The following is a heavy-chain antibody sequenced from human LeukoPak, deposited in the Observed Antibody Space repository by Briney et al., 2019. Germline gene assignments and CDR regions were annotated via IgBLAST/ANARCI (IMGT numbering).Heavy chain of an antibody. CDR2: ISGSAGNT. D-gene: IGHD6-19*01. CDR1: GFTLSNYA. J-gene: IGHJ4*02. Sequence: PGGSLRLSCAASGFTLSNYATTWVRQAPGKGLEWVSAISGSAGNTYYADSVKGRFTISRDNSKNTLYLQMNSLRPEDTAVYYCIADGSGNDPIAVVRGYWGQGTLVTVSS. V-gene: IGHV3-23*01. CDR3: IADGSGNDPIAVVRGY.